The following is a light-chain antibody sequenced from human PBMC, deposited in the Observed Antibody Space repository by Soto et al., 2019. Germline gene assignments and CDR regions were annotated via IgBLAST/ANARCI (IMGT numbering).Light chain of an antibody. J-gene: IGLJ1*01. CDR2: EGS. CDR1: RSDFGSYNL. Sequence: QSVLTHPASVAGSPGQAITISCTGTRSDFGSYNLVSWYQQHPCKAPKLLIYEGSQWPSGVSNRFSGSKSVNTASLTISGLQAEDEADYYCCSYTVSSTYVFGTGTKLTVL. V-gene: IGLV2-23*01. CDR3: CSYTVSSTYV.